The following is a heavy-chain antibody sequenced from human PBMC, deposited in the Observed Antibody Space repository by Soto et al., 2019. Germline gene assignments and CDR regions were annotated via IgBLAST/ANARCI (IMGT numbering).Heavy chain of an antibody. V-gene: IGHV1-69*02. CDR3: ASETTVNPCFDY. D-gene: IGHD4-17*01. J-gene: IGHJ4*02. CDR1: GGTFSSYT. CDR2: IIPILGIA. Sequence: QVQLVQSGAEVKKPGSSVKVSCKASGGTFSSYTISWVRQAPGQGLEWMGRIIPILGIANYAQKFQGRVTITADKSTSTAYMELSSLRSEDTAVYYCASETTVNPCFDYWGQGTLVTVSS.